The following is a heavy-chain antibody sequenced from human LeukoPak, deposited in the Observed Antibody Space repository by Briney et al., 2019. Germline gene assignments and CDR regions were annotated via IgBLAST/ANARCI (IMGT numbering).Heavy chain of an antibody. J-gene: IGHJ3*02. CDR2: IYYTGST. Sequence: TSETLSLTCTVSGASFSSYYWSWIRQPPGKRLEWIGYIYYTGSTNYNPSLKSRVTISVDTSKTQVPLKLTSVTAAETAVYYCAREGVAAFDIWGQGTMVTVSS. V-gene: IGHV4-59*01. CDR3: AREGVAAFDI. CDR1: GASFSSYY. D-gene: IGHD3-3*01.